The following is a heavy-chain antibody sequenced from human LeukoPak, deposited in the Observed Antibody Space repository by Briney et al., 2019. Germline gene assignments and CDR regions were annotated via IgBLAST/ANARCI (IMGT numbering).Heavy chain of an antibody. CDR2: IYTSGST. D-gene: IGHD3-22*01. J-gene: IGHJ3*02. V-gene: IGHV4-4*07. Sequence: SETLSLTCTVSGTSISSYYWSWIRQPAGKGLEWIVRIYTSGSTNYNPSLKSRVTMSVDTSKNQLSLKLSSVTAADTAVYYCAKTYYYDSSGYYRDAFDIWGQGTMVTVSS. CDR1: GTSISSYY. CDR3: AKTYYYDSSGYYRDAFDI.